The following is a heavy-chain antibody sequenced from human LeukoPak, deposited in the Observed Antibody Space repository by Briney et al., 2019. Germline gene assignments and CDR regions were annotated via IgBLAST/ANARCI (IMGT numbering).Heavy chain of an antibody. Sequence: SETLSLTCAVYGGSFSGYYWTWIRQAPGKGLEWIGEINPSGRISYNPSLKSRLTISVDASKNQFSLRLSSVTAADTAVYYCATIKRGSIFGYFDFWGQGIKVTVSS. CDR3: ATIKRGSIFGYFDF. D-gene: IGHD5-18*01. CDR2: INPSGRI. CDR1: GGSFSGYY. V-gene: IGHV4-34*01. J-gene: IGHJ4*02.